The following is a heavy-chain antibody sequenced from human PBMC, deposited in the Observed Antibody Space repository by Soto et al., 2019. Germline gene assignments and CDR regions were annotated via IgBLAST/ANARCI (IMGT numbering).Heavy chain of an antibody. D-gene: IGHD3-9*01. Sequence: GLDLAWLALIYWDDDKRYSPSLKSRLTITKDTSKNQVVLTMTNMDPVDTATYYCAHSSSYFDWLLSYYFDYWGQGTLVTVSS. J-gene: IGHJ4*02. V-gene: IGHV2-5*02. CDR2: IYWDDDK. CDR3: AHSSSYFDWLLSYYFDY.